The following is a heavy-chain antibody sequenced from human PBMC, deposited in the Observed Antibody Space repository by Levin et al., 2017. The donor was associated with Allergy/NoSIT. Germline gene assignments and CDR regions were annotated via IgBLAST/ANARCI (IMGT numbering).Heavy chain of an antibody. V-gene: IGHV3-30*18. CDR2: ISYDGSSK. J-gene: IGHJ4*02. CDR1: RFTFSTYA. CDR3: AKDPDGSRSYYKGSYYFDR. Sequence: PAGGSLRLSCAASRFTFSTYAMHWVRQAPGKGLEWVAVISYDGSSKFYADSVKGRFTISRDNSKNTLYLQMNSLRAEETAVYYCAKDPDGSRSYYKGSYYFDRWGQGTLVTVSS. D-gene: IGHD3-10*01.